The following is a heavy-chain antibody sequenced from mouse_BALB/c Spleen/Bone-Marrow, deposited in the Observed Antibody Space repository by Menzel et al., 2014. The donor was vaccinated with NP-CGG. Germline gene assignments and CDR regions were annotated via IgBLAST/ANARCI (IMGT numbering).Heavy chain of an antibody. J-gene: IGHJ4*01. Sequence: QVTLKESGPGILQPSQTLSLTCSFSGFSLSTYGVGWIRQPSGKGLEWLAHIWWNDNKYYTTALKSRLTISKDTSNNQVFLKIASVDTADTATYYCARIYFNYEGAVDYWGQGTSVTVSS. V-gene: IGHV8-11*01. CDR2: IWWNDNK. CDR1: GFSLSTYG. CDR3: ARIYFNYEGAVDY. D-gene: IGHD2-4*01.